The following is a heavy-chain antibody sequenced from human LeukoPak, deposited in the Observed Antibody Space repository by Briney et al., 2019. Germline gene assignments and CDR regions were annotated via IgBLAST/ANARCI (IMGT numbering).Heavy chain of an antibody. J-gene: IGHJ3*02. Sequence: KPGESLKISCKGSGYSFTSYWIGWVRQMPGKGLEWMGIIYPGDSDTRYSPSFQGQVTIPADKSISTAYLQWSSLKASDTAMYYCARSLEGDSSGYYGYAFDIWGQGTMVTVSS. D-gene: IGHD3-22*01. CDR1: GYSFTSYW. CDR3: ARSLEGDSSGYYGYAFDI. CDR2: IYPGDSDT. V-gene: IGHV5-51*01.